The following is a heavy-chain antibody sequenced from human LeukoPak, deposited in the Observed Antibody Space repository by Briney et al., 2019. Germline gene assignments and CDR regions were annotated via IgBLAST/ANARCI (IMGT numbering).Heavy chain of an antibody. CDR2: INQDESVK. J-gene: IGHJ4*02. D-gene: IGHD5/OR15-5a*01. CDR3: ARDPGSSAFDY. CDR1: GFTFTNYW. V-gene: IGHV3-7*01. Sequence: GSLRLSCAASGFTFTNYWMAWVRQAPGKGLEFVANINQDESVKNYVDSVKGRFTISRDNAENSLHLQMNSLRVEDTAVYYCARDPGSSAFDYWGQGTLVTVSS.